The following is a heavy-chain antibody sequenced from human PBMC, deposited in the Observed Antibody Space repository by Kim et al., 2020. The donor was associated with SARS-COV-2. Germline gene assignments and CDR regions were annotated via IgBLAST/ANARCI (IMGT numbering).Heavy chain of an antibody. Sequence: YSPSFQGQVTISADKSISTAYLQGSSLKASDTAMYYCASRGRYSYGFSYWGQGTLVTVSS. D-gene: IGHD5-18*01. J-gene: IGHJ4*02. V-gene: IGHV5-51*01. CDR3: ASRGRYSYGFSY.